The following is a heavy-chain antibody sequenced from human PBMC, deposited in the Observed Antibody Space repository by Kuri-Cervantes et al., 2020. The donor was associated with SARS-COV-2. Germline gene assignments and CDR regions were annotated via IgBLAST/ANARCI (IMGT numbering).Heavy chain of an antibody. Sequence: SETLSLTCAVSGGSISSSNWWSWVRQPPGKGLEWIGEIYHSGSTNYNPSLKSRVTISVDTSKNQFSLKLSSVTAADTAIYYCARIRYYDILTGLAGFDYWGQGTLVTVSS. CDR2: IYHSGST. CDR1: GGSISSSNW. CDR3: ARIRYYDILTGLAGFDY. V-gene: IGHV4-4*02. D-gene: IGHD3-9*01. J-gene: IGHJ4*02.